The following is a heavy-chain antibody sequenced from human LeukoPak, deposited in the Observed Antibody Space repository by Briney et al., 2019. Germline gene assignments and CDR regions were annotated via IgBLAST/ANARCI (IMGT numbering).Heavy chain of an antibody. V-gene: IGHV4-34*01. CDR1: GGSISSYY. J-gene: IGHJ5*02. Sequence: SETLSLTCTVSGGSISSYYWSWIRQPPGKGLEWIGEINHSGSTYYNPSLKSRVTISVDTSKNQFSLKLSSVTAADTAVYYCARSYGSGSYKWFDPWGQGTLVTVSS. D-gene: IGHD3-10*01. CDR2: INHSGST. CDR3: ARSYGSGSYKWFDP.